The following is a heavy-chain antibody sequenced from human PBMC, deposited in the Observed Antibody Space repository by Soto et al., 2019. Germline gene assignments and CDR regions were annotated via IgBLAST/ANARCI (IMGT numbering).Heavy chain of an antibody. CDR1: GYSVSDYF. D-gene: IGHD1-26*01. CDR2: INPKSAAT. CDR3: ARIKWGLDYYNGMDV. J-gene: IGHJ6*02. Sequence: QVQLVQSGAEVKTSGASVKVSCKASGYSVSDYFIQWVRQAPGQGLEWVAWINPKSAATNYAKKFQGRVSLTWDTSFSTAYMELTRLRPDDTAVYYCARIKWGLDYYNGMDVWCQGTTVIVSS. V-gene: IGHV1-2*02.